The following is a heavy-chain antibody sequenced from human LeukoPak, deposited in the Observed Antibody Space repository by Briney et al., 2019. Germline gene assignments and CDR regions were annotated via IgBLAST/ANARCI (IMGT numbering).Heavy chain of an antibody. V-gene: IGHV4-34*01. Sequence: SETLSLTCAVYGGSFSGYFWSWIRQTPGKGLEWIGETDHSGTTNYNPSLKSRVIISPDTSKSQFSLKVNSVTAADTAVYYCARAYKASPLHNAIESWGQGTLVTVSS. J-gene: IGHJ4*02. CDR1: GGSFSGYF. D-gene: IGHD1-14*01. CDR2: TDHSGTT. CDR3: ARAYKASPLHNAIES.